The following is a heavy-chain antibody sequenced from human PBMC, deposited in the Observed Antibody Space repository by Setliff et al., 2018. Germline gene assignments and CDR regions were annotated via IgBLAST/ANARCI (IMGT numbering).Heavy chain of an antibody. CDR3: ASNPFNSGPPYYFDY. D-gene: IGHD6-19*01. J-gene: IGHJ4*02. CDR2: IYTSGST. V-gene: IGHV4-4*08. Sequence: PSETLSLTCNVSGDSINENHWTWIRQPPGKGLEWIGYIYTSGSTNYNPSLKSRVTISVDMSKNQFSLKLDSVIVADTAVYYCASNPFNSGPPYYFDYWGQGTLVTVSS. CDR1: GDSINENH.